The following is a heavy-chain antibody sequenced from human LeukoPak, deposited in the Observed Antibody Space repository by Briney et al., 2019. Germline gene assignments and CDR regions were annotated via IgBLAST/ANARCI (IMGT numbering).Heavy chain of an antibody. CDR3: AKDPYSYGSYFDY. D-gene: IGHD5-18*01. Sequence: PPGGSLRLSCAASGFTFSGCGMHWVRQAPGKGLEWVAFIWYDGRDKYYVDSVKGRFTISRDNSKNTLYLQMNSLRAEDTAMYYCAKDPYSYGSYFDYWGQGTLVTVSS. V-gene: IGHV3-30*02. CDR2: IWYDGRDK. CDR1: GFTFSGCG. J-gene: IGHJ4*02.